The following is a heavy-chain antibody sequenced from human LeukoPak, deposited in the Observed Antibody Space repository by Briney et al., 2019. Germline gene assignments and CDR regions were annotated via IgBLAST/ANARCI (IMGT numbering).Heavy chain of an antibody. CDR1: GFTFSGYA. V-gene: IGHV3-30-3*01. J-gene: IGHJ4*02. Sequence: PGGSLRLSCAASGFTFSGYAMHWVRQAPGKGLEWVAVISYDGSNKYYADSVKGRFTISRDNAKNSLYLQMNSLRAEDTAVYYCARGPTRANSSDYWGQGTLVTVSS. CDR2: ISYDGSNK. CDR3: ARGPTRANSSDY. D-gene: IGHD2/OR15-2a*01.